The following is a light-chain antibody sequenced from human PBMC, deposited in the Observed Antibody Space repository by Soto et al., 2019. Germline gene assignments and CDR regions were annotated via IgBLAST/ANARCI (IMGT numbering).Light chain of an antibody. CDR1: QSLSIN. J-gene: IGKJ1*01. CDR2: RAS. CDR3: HQYNNWPLWT. V-gene: IGKV3-15*01. Sequence: DIVRTQLPSTRSVSPREIATLSFTASQSLSINLAWYQQKPGQAPRLLIYRASTRASGVPARFSGSGSGTEFTLTISSLQSEDFAVYYCHQYNNWPLWTFGPVTMVDIK.